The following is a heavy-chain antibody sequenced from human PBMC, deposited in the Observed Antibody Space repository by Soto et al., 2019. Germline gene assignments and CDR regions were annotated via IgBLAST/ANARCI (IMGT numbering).Heavy chain of an antibody. CDR2: IIANGGT. D-gene: IGHD2-15*01. CDR3: AKDYTVAADPSSVILFDY. V-gene: IGHV3-23*01. J-gene: IGHJ4*02. CDR1: GFTFNHYA. Sequence: GGSLRLSCAASGFTFNHYAMSWVRQSPGKGLEWVSIIIANGGTFYADSVKGRFTISRDNSKNTVYLQMSSLRVEDTAIYYCAKDYTVAADPSSVILFDYWGQGALVTVSS.